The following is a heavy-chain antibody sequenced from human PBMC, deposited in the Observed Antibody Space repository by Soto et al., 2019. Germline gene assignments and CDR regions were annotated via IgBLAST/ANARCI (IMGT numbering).Heavy chain of an antibody. CDR1: GYSFAGYW. Sequence: HGESLKISCKGSGYSFAGYWIGWVRQMPGKGLDWMGVIYPGDSDTRYSPSFHGQVTISADKSISTAYLQWSSLKASDTAMYFCARLPGVRGVFDGFNVWGRGTMVAVSS. CDR2: IYPGDSDT. V-gene: IGHV5-51*01. D-gene: IGHD3-10*01. J-gene: IGHJ3*01. CDR3: ARLPGVRGVFDGFNV.